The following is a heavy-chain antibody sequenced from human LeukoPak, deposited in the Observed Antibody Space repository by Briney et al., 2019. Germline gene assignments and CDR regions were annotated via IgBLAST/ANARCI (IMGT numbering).Heavy chain of an antibody. CDR2: IWFDGSNN. Sequence: GGSLRLSCAASGFTFSSCGMHWVRQAPGKGLKWVASIWFDGSNNYYGDSVMGRFTISRDNSRNTLFLQMDSLRAEDTAVYYCAKDGGDYRTRTKTPNWFDPWGQGTLSPSPQ. CDR3: AKDGGDYRTRTKTPNWFDP. CDR1: GFTFSSCG. D-gene: IGHD4-11*01. V-gene: IGHV3-30*02. J-gene: IGHJ5*02.